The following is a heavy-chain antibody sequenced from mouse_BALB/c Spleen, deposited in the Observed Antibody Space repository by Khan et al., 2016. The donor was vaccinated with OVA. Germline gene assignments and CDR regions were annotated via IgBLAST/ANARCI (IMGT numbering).Heavy chain of an antibody. CDR1: GYTFTSYW. J-gene: IGHJ4*01. CDR2: INPSTGYT. CDR3: ANRGSKSGWFNY. V-gene: IGHV1-7*01. D-gene: IGHD1-2*01. Sequence: QVQLKQSGAELAKPGASVKMSCKASGYTFTSYWMHWVKQRPGQGLEWIGYINPSTGYTEYNQRFKDKATLTADKSSSTAYMQLSSLTSEESAVYYRANRGSKSGWFNYWGQGTSVT.